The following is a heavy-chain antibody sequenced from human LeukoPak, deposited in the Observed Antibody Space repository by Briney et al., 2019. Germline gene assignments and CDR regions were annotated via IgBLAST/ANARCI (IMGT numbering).Heavy chain of an antibody. CDR1: GDRFTSYR. Sequence: GESLKISCKVPGDRFTSYRIGWVCQMPGKGLEWLGIIFPSDSDAIYSPSFQGQVTISADKSISTAYLQWSSLKASDTAIYYCARQSPPATNYYYGMDVWGQGTTVTVSS. D-gene: IGHD2-15*01. CDR2: IFPSDSDA. V-gene: IGHV5-51*01. CDR3: ARQSPPATNYYYGMDV. J-gene: IGHJ6*02.